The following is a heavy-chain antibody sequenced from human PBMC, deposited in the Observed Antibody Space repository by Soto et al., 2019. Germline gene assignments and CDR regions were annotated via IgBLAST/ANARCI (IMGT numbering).Heavy chain of an antibody. CDR2: IIPFLGVT. CDR1: GGTYSPYT. Sequence: QVQLVQSGAEVKTPGSSVKVSCKSSGGTYSPYTINWVRQAPGQGLEWMGRIIPFLGVTNYGLPFQARVTITADKAPNTSYTELRGPRLEDTAVYYCARDWESSVSTWSFGGWWGRGTMVTFSS. J-gene: IGHJ4*02. CDR3: ARDWESSVSTWSFGGW. V-gene: IGHV1-69*08. D-gene: IGHD3-16*01.